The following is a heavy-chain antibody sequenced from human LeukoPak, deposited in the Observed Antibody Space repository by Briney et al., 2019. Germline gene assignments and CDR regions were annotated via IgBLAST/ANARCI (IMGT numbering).Heavy chain of an antibody. V-gene: IGHV3-15*01. Sequence: GGSLRLSCAASGFTFSNAWMSWVRQAPGKGLEWVGRIKSKTDGGTTDYAAPVKGRFTISRDDSKNTLYLQMNSLKTEDTAVYYCTTSLFLDRGYYYDSSGYSYFDYWGQGTLVTVSS. D-gene: IGHD3-22*01. CDR2: IKSKTDGGTT. CDR3: TTSLFLDRGYYYDSSGYSYFDY. CDR1: GFTFSNAW. J-gene: IGHJ4*02.